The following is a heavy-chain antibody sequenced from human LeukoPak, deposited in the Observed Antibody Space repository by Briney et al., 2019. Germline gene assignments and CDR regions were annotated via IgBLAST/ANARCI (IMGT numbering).Heavy chain of an antibody. V-gene: IGHV1-18*01. Sequence: ASVKVSWKASGYTFTSYGISWARQAPGQGLEWMGWISAYNGNTNYAQKLQGRVTMTTDTSTSTAYMELRSLRSDDTAVYYCAREDPNYYDSSGYPLQHWGQGTLVTVSS. CDR3: AREDPNYYDSSGYPLQH. D-gene: IGHD3-22*01. J-gene: IGHJ1*01. CDR1: GYTFTSYG. CDR2: ISAYNGNT.